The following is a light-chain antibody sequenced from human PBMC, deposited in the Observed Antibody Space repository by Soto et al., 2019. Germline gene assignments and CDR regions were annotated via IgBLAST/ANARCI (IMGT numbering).Light chain of an antibody. Sequence: DIQMTQSPSSLSASVGDRVTITCRASQAISNYLAWYQQKPGKVPKVLIYAASTLQSGVPSRFSGSGSGTDFTLTISSLQPEDVATYYCQEYNSAPWTFGQGTKVQIK. CDR3: QEYNSAPWT. CDR2: AAS. CDR1: QAISNY. V-gene: IGKV1-27*01. J-gene: IGKJ1*01.